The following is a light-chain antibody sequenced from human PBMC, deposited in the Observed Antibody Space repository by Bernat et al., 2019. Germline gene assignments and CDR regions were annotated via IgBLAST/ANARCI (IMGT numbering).Light chain of an antibody. CDR2: DVN. Sequence: QSALTQPRSVSGSPGQSVTISCTGSSSDIGGYKYVSWYQQHPGKVPKLIIYDVNERPSGVPDRFSGSKSGNAASLTLSGLQADDEADYYCCSYSVTAYLFGTGTKVTVL. J-gene: IGLJ1*01. CDR3: CSYSVTAYL. CDR1: SSDIGGYKY. V-gene: IGLV2-11*01.